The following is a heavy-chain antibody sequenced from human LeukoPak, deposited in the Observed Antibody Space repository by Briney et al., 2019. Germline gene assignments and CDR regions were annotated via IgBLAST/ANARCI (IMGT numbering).Heavy chain of an antibody. V-gene: IGHV1-2*02. J-gene: IGHJ4*02. Sequence: GASVKVSCKASGYTFTNYYMHWVRQAPGQGPEWMEWINPNTGGTKYAQKFQGRVTMTRDTSISTAYMELSRLTSGDTAVYYCAIPPCSDGYCFFDYWGQGTLVTVSS. D-gene: IGHD2-21*02. CDR2: INPNTGGT. CDR1: GYTFTNYY. CDR3: AIPPCSDGYCFFDY.